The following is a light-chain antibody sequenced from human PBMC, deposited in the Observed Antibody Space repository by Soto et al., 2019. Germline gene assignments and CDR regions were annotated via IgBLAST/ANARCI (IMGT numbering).Light chain of an antibody. CDR2: LGS. CDR3: MQGLPTPFT. J-gene: IGKJ3*01. Sequence: DIVMTQSPLSLPVTPGEPASISCRSSQRLLHSNGNNYLDWYLQKPGQSPQLLIYLGSNRASGVPDRFSGSGSGTDFKLKISRVEAEDVGVYYCMQGLPTPFTFGPGTKVDIK. CDR1: QRLLHSNGNNY. V-gene: IGKV2-28*01.